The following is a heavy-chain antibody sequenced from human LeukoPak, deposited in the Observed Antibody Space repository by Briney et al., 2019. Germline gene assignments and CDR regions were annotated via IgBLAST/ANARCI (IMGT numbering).Heavy chain of an antibody. Sequence: EASAKVSCKASGGTFSSYAISWVRQAPGQGLEWMGGIIPIFGTANYAQKFQGRVTITADESTSTAYMELSSLRSEDTAVYYCARDVVEWEPNNWFDPWGQGTLVTVSS. CDR2: IIPIFGTA. CDR3: ARDVVEWEPNNWFDP. J-gene: IGHJ5*02. CDR1: GGTFSSYA. D-gene: IGHD1-26*01. V-gene: IGHV1-69*13.